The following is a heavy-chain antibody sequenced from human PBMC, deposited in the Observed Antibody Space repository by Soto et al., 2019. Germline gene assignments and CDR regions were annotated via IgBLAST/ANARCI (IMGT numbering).Heavy chain of an antibody. CDR3: AKDFDSDETSHGPNDY. Sequence: EVHLLEPGGGLVQPGESLRLSCVASGFSFSSYGMSWVRQAPGKGLEWASIISGSGDAKYYADSVKGRFTISRDNSKNTMYLQMDSLRAEDTAVYYCAKDFDSDETSHGPNDYWGQGTLVTVSS. CDR2: ISGSGDAK. CDR1: GFSFSSYG. V-gene: IGHV3-23*01. D-gene: IGHD3-22*01. J-gene: IGHJ4*02.